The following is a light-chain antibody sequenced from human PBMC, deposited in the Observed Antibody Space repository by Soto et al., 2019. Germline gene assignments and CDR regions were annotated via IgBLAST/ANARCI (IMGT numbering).Light chain of an antibody. CDR3: QQYGSSGT. Sequence: EIVMTQSPATLSVSPGERVTLSCRASQSVSSNLVWYHQKPGQAPRLLIYGASNRATGIPDRFSGSGSGTDFTLTISRLEPEDFAVYYCQQYGSSGTFGQGTKV. CDR2: GAS. V-gene: IGKV3-20*01. CDR1: QSVSSN. J-gene: IGKJ1*01.